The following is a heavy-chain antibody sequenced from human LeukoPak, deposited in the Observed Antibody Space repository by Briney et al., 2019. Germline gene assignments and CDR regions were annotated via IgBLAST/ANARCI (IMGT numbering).Heavy chain of an antibody. J-gene: IGHJ4*02. V-gene: IGHV1-18*01. CDR1: GYTFTSYC. Sequence: GASVKVSCKASGYTFTSYCISWVRQAPGQGLEWMGWISAYNGNTNYAQKLQGRVTMTTDTSTSTAYMELRSLRSDDTAVYYCARDLVTIVGATPPGYWGQGTLVTVSS. CDR3: ARDLVTIVGATPPGY. CDR2: ISAYNGNT. D-gene: IGHD1-26*01.